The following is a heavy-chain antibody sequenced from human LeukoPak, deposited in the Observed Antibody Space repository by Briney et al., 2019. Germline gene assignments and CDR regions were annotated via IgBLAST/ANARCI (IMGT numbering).Heavy chain of an antibody. CDR2: ISSSSSYI. J-gene: IGHJ4*02. CDR3: ARGSIAAGGYDY. CDR1: GFTFSSYS. V-gene: IGHV3-21*01. D-gene: IGHD6-13*01. Sequence: GGSLRLSCAASGFTFSSYSMNWVRQAPGKGLEWVSSISSSSSYIYYADSVKGRFTISRDNAKNSLYLQMNSLRAEDTAVYYCARGSIAAGGYDYWGQGTLVTVSS.